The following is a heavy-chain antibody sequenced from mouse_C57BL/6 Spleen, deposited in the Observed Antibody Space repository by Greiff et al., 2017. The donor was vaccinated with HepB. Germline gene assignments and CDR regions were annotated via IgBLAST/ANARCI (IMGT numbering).Heavy chain of an antibody. Sequence: EVQVVESGEGLVKPGGSLKLSCAASGFTFSSYAMSWVRQTPEKRLEWVAYISSGGDYIYYADTVKGRFTISRDNARNTLYLQMSSLKSEDTAMYYCTRDGGYYVSSYEDYFDYWGQSTTLTVSS. D-gene: IGHD1-1*01. V-gene: IGHV5-9-1*02. CDR1: GFTFSSYA. J-gene: IGHJ2*01. CDR3: TRDGGYYVSSYEDYFDY. CDR2: ISSGGDYI.